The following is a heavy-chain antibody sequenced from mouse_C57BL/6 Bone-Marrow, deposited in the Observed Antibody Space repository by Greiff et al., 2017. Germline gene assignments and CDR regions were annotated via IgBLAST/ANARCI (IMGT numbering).Heavy chain of an antibody. V-gene: IGHV1-81*01. CDR3: ARRLYGYVFAY. CDR1: GYTFTSYG. Sequence: QVQLKESGAELARPGASVKLSCKASGYTFTSYGISWVKQRTGQGLEWIGEIYPRSGNTYYNEKFKGKATLTADKSSSTAYMELRSLTSEDSAVYFCARRLYGYVFAYWGQGTLVTVSA. D-gene: IGHD2-2*01. CDR2: IYPRSGNT. J-gene: IGHJ3*01.